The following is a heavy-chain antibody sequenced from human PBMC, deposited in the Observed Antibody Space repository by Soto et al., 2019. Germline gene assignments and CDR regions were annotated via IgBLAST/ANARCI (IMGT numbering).Heavy chain of an antibody. CDR3: ARYNYGYEWYGMDV. Sequence: SETLSLTCTVSAASISTYYWSWIRQPPGKGLEWIGYIYSSGSTNYNPSLKSRVTISVDTSKNQFSLKLSSVTAADTAVYYCARYNYGYEWYGMDVWGQGTTVTVSS. CDR1: AASISTYY. J-gene: IGHJ6*02. CDR2: IYSSGST. V-gene: IGHV4-59*01. D-gene: IGHD5-18*01.